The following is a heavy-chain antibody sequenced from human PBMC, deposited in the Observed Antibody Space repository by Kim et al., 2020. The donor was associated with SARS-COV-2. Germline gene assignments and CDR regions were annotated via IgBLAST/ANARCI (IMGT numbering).Heavy chain of an antibody. Sequence: SYGGFVKARVNSSRDNAKNTLYLQMNSLRAEDTAVYSCTRDRAGDRDGMDVWGQGTTVTVSS. J-gene: IGHJ6*02. CDR3: TRDRAGDRDGMDV. D-gene: IGHD7-27*01. V-gene: IGHV3-74*01.